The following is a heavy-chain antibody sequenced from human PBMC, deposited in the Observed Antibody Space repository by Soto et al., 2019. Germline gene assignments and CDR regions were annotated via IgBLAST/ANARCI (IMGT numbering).Heavy chain of an antibody. CDR1: GFTFSSYA. V-gene: IGHV3-23*01. J-gene: IGHJ4*02. CDR2: ISGSGGST. Sequence: EVQLLESGGGLVQPGGSLRLSCAASGFTFSSYAMRWVRQAPVKGLEWVSAISGSGGSTYYADSVKGRFTISRDNSKNTLYLQMNSLRAADTSVYYCARRGSGSEYDYWGQGTLVTVSS. D-gene: IGHD1-26*01. CDR3: ARRGSGSEYDY.